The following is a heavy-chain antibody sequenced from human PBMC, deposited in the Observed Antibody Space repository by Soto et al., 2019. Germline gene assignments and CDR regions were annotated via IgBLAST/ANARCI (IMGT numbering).Heavy chain of an antibody. CDR2: ISAYDGNT. CDR3: ARGGYYDSSGSRNYYYYGMNV. Sequence: SVKVSCKASGYTFTNSGIIWVRQAPGQGLEWLGWISAYDGNTKYAQILQGRVSLTTDTSTNTAYMELRSLRSDDTAMYFCARGGYYDSSGSRNYYYYGMNVWGQGTTVTVSS. D-gene: IGHD3-22*01. J-gene: IGHJ6*02. V-gene: IGHV1-18*01. CDR1: GYTFTNSG.